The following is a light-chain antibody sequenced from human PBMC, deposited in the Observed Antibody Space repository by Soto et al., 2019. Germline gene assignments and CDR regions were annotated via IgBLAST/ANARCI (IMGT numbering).Light chain of an antibody. CDR3: CSYAGSYD. CDR2: DVS. V-gene: IGLV2-11*01. CDR1: SSDVGGYNY. Sequence: QSVLTQPRSVSGSPGQSVTISCTGTSSDVGGYNYVSWYQPHPGKAPKLMIYDVSKRPSGVPDRFSGSKSGNTASLTISGLQAEDEADYYCCSYAGSYDFGTGTKLTVL. J-gene: IGLJ1*01.